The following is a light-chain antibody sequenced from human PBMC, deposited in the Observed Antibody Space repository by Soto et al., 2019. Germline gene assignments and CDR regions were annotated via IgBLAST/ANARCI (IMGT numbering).Light chain of an antibody. J-gene: IGLJ2*01. Sequence: QSALTQPASVSGSPGQSITISCTGTSSDIGDYDYVSWYQHLPGKAPKLLIFDVTHPPSGVSDRFSGSKSGNTASLTISGVRPEDEADYYCCSYTDIALDVVFGGGTKLTVL. CDR3: CSYTDIALDVV. CDR1: SSDIGDYDY. CDR2: DVT. V-gene: IGLV2-14*01.